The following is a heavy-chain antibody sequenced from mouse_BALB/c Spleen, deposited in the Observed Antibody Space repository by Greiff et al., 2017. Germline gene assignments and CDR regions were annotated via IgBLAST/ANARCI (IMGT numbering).Heavy chain of an antibody. J-gene: IGHJ4*01. CDR2: ISDGGSYT. Sequence: EVKLVESGGGLVKPGGSLKLSCAASGFTFSDYYMYWVRQTPEKRLEWVATISDGGSYTYYPDSVKGRFTISRDNAKNNLYLQMSSLKSEDTAMYYCASVVATDYYAMDYWGQGTSVTVSS. D-gene: IGHD1-1*01. CDR3: ASVVATDYYAMDY. V-gene: IGHV5-4*02. CDR1: GFTFSDYY.